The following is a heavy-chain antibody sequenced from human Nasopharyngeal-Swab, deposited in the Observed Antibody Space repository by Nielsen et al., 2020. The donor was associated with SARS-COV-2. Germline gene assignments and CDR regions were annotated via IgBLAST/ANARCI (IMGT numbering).Heavy chain of an antibody. Sequence: ASVKVSCKVSGYTLTELSVHWVRQAPGKGLEWMGGFDPEDGETIYAQKFQGRVTMTEDTSTDTAYMELSSLRSEDTAAYYCATGQQWLVQWFDPWGQGTLVTVSS. CDR3: ATGQQWLVQWFDP. CDR2: FDPEDGET. V-gene: IGHV1-24*01. D-gene: IGHD6-19*01. J-gene: IGHJ5*02. CDR1: GYTLTELS.